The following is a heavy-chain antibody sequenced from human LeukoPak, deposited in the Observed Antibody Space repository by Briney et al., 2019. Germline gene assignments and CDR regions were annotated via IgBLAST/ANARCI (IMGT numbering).Heavy chain of an antibody. Sequence: ASVKVSCTASGYTFTSYAMHWVRQAPGQRLEWMGWINAGNGNTKYSQKFQGRVTITADESTSTAYMELSSLRSEDTAVYYCATRGYYDSSGYYYWGQGTLVTVSS. J-gene: IGHJ4*02. CDR1: GYTFTSYA. D-gene: IGHD3-22*01. V-gene: IGHV1-3*01. CDR3: ATRGYYDSSGYYY. CDR2: INAGNGNT.